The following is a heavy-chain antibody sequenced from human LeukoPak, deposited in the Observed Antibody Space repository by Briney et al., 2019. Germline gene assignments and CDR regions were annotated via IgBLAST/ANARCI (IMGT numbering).Heavy chain of an antibody. CDR2: ISGSGGST. CDR1: GFTFSSYG. CDR3: AKDDSGWYRAFDY. D-gene: IGHD6-19*01. Sequence: GRSLRLSCSASGFTFSSYGMHWVRQAPGKGLEWVSAISGSGGSTYYADSVKGRFTISRDNSKNTLYLQMNSLRAEDTAVYYCAKDDSGWYRAFDYWGQGTLVTVSS. V-gene: IGHV3-23*01. J-gene: IGHJ4*02.